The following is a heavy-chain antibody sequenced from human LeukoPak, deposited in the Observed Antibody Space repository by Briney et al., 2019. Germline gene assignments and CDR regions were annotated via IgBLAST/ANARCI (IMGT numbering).Heavy chain of an antibody. J-gene: IGHJ4*02. CDR2: IYYSGST. CDR1: GGSINTY. D-gene: IGHD3-22*01. CDR3: ARTPIYYFDNSGYYN. Sequence: SETLSLTCTVSGGSINTYWGWIRQPPGRGLEWIGHIYYSGSTKYSPSLKSRVTMSVDTSKKQFSLRLSSVTAADTAVYYCARTPIYYFDNSGYYNWGQGTLVTVSS. V-gene: IGHV4-59*12.